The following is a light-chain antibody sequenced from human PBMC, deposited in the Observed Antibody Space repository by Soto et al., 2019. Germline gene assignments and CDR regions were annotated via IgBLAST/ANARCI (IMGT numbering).Light chain of an antibody. CDR2: EVG. CDR3: SSYTTSSSYV. CDR1: SSGVGGYNY. V-gene: IGLV2-14*01. Sequence: QSALTQPASVSGSPGQSITISCTGSSSGVGGYNYVSWYQQYPGKAPKLMIYEVGNRPSGVSNRFSGSKSGNTASLTISGLQAEDEADYYCSSYTTSSSYVFGTGTKVTVL. J-gene: IGLJ1*01.